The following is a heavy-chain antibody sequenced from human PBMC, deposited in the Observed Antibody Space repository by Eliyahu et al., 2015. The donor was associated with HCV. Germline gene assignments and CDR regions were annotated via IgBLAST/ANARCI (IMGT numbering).Heavy chain of an antibody. J-gene: IGHJ4*02. D-gene: IGHD3-3*01. CDR2: IRSKAYGGTT. CDR3: SRAKALQWLLVEY. CDR1: GFTFGDYA. V-gene: IGHV3-49*05. Sequence: EVHLVDSGGGLVKPGRSLRLSCSASGFTFGDYAMSWIRQAPGKGLEWVAFIRSKAYGGTTEYAASVKGRFTISRDDSKSIAYLQMNSLKAEDTAVYYCSRAKALQWLLVEYRGQGTLVTVSS.